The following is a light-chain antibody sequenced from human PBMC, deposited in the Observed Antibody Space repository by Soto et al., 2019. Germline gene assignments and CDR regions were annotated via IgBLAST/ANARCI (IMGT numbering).Light chain of an antibody. V-gene: IGLV1-51*01. J-gene: IGLJ2*01. CDR3: GTWDSSLSAGV. Sequence: SVLTQPPSVSAPPGQKVTISCSGSSSNIGNNYVSWYQQLPGTAPKLLIYDNNKRPSGIPDRFSGSKSGTSATLGITGLQTGDEADYYCGTWDSSLSAGVFGGGTKLTVL. CDR1: SSNIGNNY. CDR2: DNN.